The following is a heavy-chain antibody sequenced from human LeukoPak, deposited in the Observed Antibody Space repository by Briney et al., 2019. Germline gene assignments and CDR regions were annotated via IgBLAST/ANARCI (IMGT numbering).Heavy chain of an antibody. Sequence: ASVKVSCKASGYTFTSYGISWVRQAPGQGLEWMGWISAYNGNTNYAQKLQGRVTMTTDTSTSTAYMELRSLRSDDTAVYYCAREVYYYDSSGQYYFDYWSQGTLATVSS. V-gene: IGHV1-18*01. CDR1: GYTFTSYG. CDR3: AREVYYYDSSGQYYFDY. J-gene: IGHJ4*02. CDR2: ISAYNGNT. D-gene: IGHD3-22*01.